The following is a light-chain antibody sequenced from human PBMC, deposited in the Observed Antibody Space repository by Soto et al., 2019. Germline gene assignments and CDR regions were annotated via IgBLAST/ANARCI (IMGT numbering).Light chain of an antibody. CDR2: EVT. CDR3: YSYSGSNTLMV. V-gene: IGLV2-23*02. CDR1: SSDVGNYGL. J-gene: IGLJ2*01. Sequence: QSVLTQPASVSGSPGQWITLSCTGASSDVGNYGLVSWYQHHPGKAPRLIIFEVTTRPSGVSDRFSGSRSGDSASLTISGLQGEDEAESYCYSYSGSNTLMVFGGGTKLTAL.